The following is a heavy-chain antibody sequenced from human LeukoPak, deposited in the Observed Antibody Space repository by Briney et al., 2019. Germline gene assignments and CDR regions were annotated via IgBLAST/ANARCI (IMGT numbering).Heavy chain of an antibody. CDR2: IYHSGST. Sequence: SETLSLTCTVSGGXISSYYWSWIRQPPGKGLEWIGYIYHSGSTYYNPSLKSRVTISVDRSKNQFSLKLSSVTAADTAVYYCARTNTYYYDSSGYSYFDYWGQGTLVTVSS. D-gene: IGHD3-22*01. CDR3: ARTNTYYYDSSGYSYFDY. V-gene: IGHV4-59*12. CDR1: GGXISSYY. J-gene: IGHJ4*02.